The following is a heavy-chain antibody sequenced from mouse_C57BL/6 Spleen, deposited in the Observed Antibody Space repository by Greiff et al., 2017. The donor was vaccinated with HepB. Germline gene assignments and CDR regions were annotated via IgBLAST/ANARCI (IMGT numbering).Heavy chain of an antibody. J-gene: IGHJ2*01. CDR2: ISSGSSTI. Sequence: EVQVVESGGGLVKPGGSLKLSCAASGFTFSDYGMHWVRQAPEKGLEWVAYISSGSSTIYYADTVKGRFTISRDNAKNTLFLQMTSLRSEDTAMYYCARTPGSSFDDWGQGTTLTVSS. V-gene: IGHV5-17*01. CDR1: GFTFSDYG. CDR3: ARTPGSSFDD. D-gene: IGHD1-1*01.